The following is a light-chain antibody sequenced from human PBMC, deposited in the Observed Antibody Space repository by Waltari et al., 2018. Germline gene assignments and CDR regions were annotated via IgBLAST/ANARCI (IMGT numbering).Light chain of an antibody. V-gene: IGLV1-44*01. CDR3: ATWDDSLKSGV. Sequence: QSVLTQPPSASGTPGQRVTISCSGSSSSVGSNTVNWYRQLPGTAPQLLIYSTTHRPSGVPDRFSGSKSGTSASLAISGLQSEDEADYYCATWDDSLKSGVFGGGTKLTVL. J-gene: IGLJ3*02. CDR2: STT. CDR1: SSSVGSNT.